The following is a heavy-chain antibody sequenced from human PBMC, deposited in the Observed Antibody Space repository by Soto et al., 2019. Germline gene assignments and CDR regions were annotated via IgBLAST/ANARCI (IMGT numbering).Heavy chain of an antibody. CDR1: GFSFSADGVG. V-gene: IGHV2-5*02. CDR3: AHAFGGTSWPNDAFDV. J-gene: IGHJ3*01. D-gene: IGHD3-16*01. Sequence: QITLKESGPTLVKPTQTLTLTCSFSGFSFSADGVGVGWIRQPPGKALEWLALIYWDDDPRYRPSLKSRLTITKDSSKNQVVLTMTNMAPLDTATYYCAHAFGGTSWPNDAFDVWGQGTVVTVSS. CDR2: IYWDDDP.